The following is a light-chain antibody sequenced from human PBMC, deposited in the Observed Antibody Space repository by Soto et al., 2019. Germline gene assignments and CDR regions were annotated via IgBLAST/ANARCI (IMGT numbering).Light chain of an antibody. J-gene: IGKJ1*01. V-gene: IGKV1-5*02. CDR3: QQYNSYSST. CDR2: DAS. CDR1: RKGSSK. Sequence: VEIFPIICMASRKGSSKMAWRQEKRGCALNLVMYDASSLESWVPSRFSGSGSGTEFTLTISSLQPDDFATYYCQQYNSYSSTFGQGTKVDIK.